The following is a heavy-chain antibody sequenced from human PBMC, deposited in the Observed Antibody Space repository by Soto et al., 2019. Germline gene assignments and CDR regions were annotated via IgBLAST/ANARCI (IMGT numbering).Heavy chain of an antibody. CDR1: GYSFTSYW. CDR3: ARHPAVTIFGVVIITGAFDI. D-gene: IGHD3-3*01. V-gene: IGHV5-10-1*01. J-gene: IGHJ3*02. Sequence: PGESLKISCKGSGYSFTSYWISWVRQMPGKGLEWMGRIDPSDSYTNYSPSFQGHVTISADKSISTAYLQWSSLKASDTAMYYCARHPAVTIFGVVIITGAFDIWGQGTMVTVSS. CDR2: IDPSDSYT.